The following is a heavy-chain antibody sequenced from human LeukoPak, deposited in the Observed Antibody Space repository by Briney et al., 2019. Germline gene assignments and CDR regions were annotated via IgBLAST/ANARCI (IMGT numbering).Heavy chain of an antibody. V-gene: IGHV4-4*07. CDR2: IYTSGST. CDR1: GGSISSYY. Sequence: PSETLSLTCTVSGGSISSYYWSWIRQPAGKGLEWIGRIYTSGSTNYNPSLKSRVTMSVDTSKSQFSLKLSSVTAADTAVYYCARDYDILTGNRFDYWGQGTLVTVSS. CDR3: ARDYDILTGNRFDY. D-gene: IGHD3-9*01. J-gene: IGHJ4*02.